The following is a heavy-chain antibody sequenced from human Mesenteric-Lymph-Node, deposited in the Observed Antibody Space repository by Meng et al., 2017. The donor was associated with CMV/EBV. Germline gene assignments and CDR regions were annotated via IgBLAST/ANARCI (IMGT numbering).Heavy chain of an antibody. Sequence: GDSISSGSYVWTWIRQPPGKGLEWIGYIYYSGTTNYNPSLKSRVTISVDTSNNQFSLKLASVTAADTALYFCARDTMGASRPYFFDYWGQGILVTVSS. D-gene: IGHD1-26*01. CDR3: ARDTMGASRPYFFDY. CDR2: IYYSGTT. CDR1: GDSISSGSYV. J-gene: IGHJ4*02. V-gene: IGHV4-61*01.